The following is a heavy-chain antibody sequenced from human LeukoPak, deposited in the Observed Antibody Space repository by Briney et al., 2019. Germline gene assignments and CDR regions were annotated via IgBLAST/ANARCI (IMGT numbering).Heavy chain of an antibody. CDR2: IASAGDT. V-gene: IGHV3-13*04. D-gene: IGHD2-21*01. CDR1: GFTFSDFD. Sequence: GGSLRLSCAASGFTFSDFDMHWVRQATGRGLEWVSSIASAGDTYYVGSVRGRFTISRENAKNSLYLQMNSLRAGDTAVYYCVRGGHIGFDYWDRGTLVTVS. J-gene: IGHJ4*02. CDR3: VRGGHIGFDY.